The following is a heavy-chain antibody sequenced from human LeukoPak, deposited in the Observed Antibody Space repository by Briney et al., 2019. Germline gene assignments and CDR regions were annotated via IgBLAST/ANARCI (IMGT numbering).Heavy chain of an antibody. J-gene: IGHJ3*02. CDR3: ARDQGGSSYRHAFDI. CDR1: GGSISSYY. V-gene: IGHV4-59*01. D-gene: IGHD1-26*01. CDR2: IYHTGSS. Sequence: SETLSHTCTVSGGSISSYYWSWIRHPPGKGLEWIGYIYHTGSSNYKYSLKSRVTISLDTSKDRFSLRLSSMTAADTAVYYCARDQGGSSYRHAFDIWGQGTMVTVSS.